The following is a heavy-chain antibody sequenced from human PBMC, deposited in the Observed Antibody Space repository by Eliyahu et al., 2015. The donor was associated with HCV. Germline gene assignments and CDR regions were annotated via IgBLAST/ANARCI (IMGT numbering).Heavy chain of an antibody. J-gene: IGHJ4*02. CDR2: IHHSGGT. D-gene: IGHD2-15*01. CDR3: ASPETYCSGGSCYRY. Sequence: QLQLQESGPGLVKPSETLSLTCTVSGGSISSSSYYWGWIRQPPGKGLEWIGRIHHSGGTPYNPSLKSRVTISVDTSKNQFSLKLSSVTAADTAVYYCASPETYCSGGSCYRYWGQGTLVTVSS. CDR1: GGSISSSSYY. V-gene: IGHV4-39*01.